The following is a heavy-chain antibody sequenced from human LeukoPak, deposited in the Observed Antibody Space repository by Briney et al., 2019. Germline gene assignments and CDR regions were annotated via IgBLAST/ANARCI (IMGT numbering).Heavy chain of an antibody. CDR1: GFTFSSYA. Sequence: GGSLRLSCAASGFTFSSYAMSGVRQAPGKGLEGGSAISGSGGSTYYADSVKGRFTISRANSKNTLYLQMNSLRAEDTAVYYCAKDRNSDYWGQGTLVTVSS. CDR3: AKDRNSDY. V-gene: IGHV3-23*01. J-gene: IGHJ4*02. CDR2: ISGSGGST. D-gene: IGHD1-14*01.